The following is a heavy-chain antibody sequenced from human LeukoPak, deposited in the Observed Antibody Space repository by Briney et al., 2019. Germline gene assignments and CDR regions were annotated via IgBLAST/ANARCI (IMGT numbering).Heavy chain of an antibody. J-gene: IGHJ4*02. V-gene: IGHV3-48*04. CDR1: GFTFSSYS. CDR2: ISSSSSTI. CDR3: ARGRHCTSTDCFRDYFDF. Sequence: GGSLRLSCAASGFTFSSYSMNWVRQAPGKGLEWVSYISSSSSTIYYADSVKGRFTISRDNAENSLYLQMNGLRADDTAVYYCARGRHCTSTDCFRDYFDFWGQGALVTVSP. D-gene: IGHD2-2*01.